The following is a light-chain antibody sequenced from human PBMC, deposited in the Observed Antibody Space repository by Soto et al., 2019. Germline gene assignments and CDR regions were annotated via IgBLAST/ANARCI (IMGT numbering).Light chain of an antibody. V-gene: IGLV2-11*01. CDR1: SSDDGGYNY. Sequence: QSALTQPRSVSGSPGQSVTISCTGTSSDDGGYNYVSWYQQHPGKAPKLIIYDVSKRPSGVPDRFSGSKSGNTASLTISGLQAEDEADYYCCSSAGTYTSVFGGGTQLTVL. CDR2: DVS. CDR3: CSSAGTYTSV. J-gene: IGLJ3*02.